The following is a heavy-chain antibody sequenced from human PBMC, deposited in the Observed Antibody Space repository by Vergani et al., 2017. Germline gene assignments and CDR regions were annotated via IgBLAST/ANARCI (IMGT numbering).Heavy chain of an antibody. CDR2: ISGSGGRA. Sequence: EVQLMESGGGVVQPGGSLRLSCAASGFTFSSYGMYWVRQAPGKGLEWVSVISGSGGRAKYADSVKGRFTVSRDNSKKTLYLQLNRVRAEDTAVYYCAXDVLPWDGHYFEYWGQGTLVTVSS. CDR3: AXDVLPWDGHYFEY. CDR1: GFTFSSYG. D-gene: IGHD3-10*02. V-gene: IGHV3-23*01. J-gene: IGHJ4*02.